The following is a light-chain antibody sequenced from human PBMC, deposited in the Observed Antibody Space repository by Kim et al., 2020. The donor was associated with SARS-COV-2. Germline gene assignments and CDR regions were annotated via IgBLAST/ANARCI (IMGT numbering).Light chain of an antibody. CDR3: QQRSDWPT. CDR1: QSVSSY. CDR2: DAS. J-gene: IGKJ5*01. Sequence: EIVLTQSPATLSLSPGERATLSCRASQSVSSYLAWYQHKPGQAPRLLIYDASNRATGFPARFSGSGSGTDFTLTISSLEPEDFAVYYCQQRSDWPTFGQGTRLEIK. V-gene: IGKV3-11*01.